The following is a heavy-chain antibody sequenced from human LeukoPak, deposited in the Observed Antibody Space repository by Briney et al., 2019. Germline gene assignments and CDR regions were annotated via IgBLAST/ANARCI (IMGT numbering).Heavy chain of an antibody. CDR1: GFTFSGYV. CDR2: ISGSGGST. J-gene: IGHJ4*02. Sequence: GGSLRLSCAASGFTFSGYVMTWVRQPPGKGLQWVADISGSGGSTYYADSVKGRFSISRDNSKNTLYLQLDSLRAEDTAVYYCAKSYSSSWYEAWDYWGQGTLVTVSS. V-gene: IGHV3-23*01. CDR3: AKSYSSSWYEAWDY. D-gene: IGHD6-13*01.